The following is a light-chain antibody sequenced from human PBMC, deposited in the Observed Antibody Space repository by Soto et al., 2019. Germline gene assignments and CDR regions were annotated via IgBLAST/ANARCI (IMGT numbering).Light chain of an antibody. CDR3: QQSYSTPRT. Sequence: TRFPSSLSASVKHSFTITCRASQGIISYLNWYQQKPGKAPKLLIYAASSLQSGVPSRFSGSGSGTDFTLTISSLQPGDFATYYCQQSYSTPRTFGHRSKVDI. CDR2: AAS. CDR1: QGIISY. J-gene: IGKJ1*01. V-gene: IGKV1-39*01.